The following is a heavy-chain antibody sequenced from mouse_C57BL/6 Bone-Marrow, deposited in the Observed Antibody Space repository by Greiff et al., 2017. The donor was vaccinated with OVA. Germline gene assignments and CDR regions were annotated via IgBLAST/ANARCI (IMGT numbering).Heavy chain of an antibody. J-gene: IGHJ2*01. D-gene: IGHD1-2*01. CDR3: ARGSLLRFDY. CDR2: IYPRSGNT. Sequence: VQLVESGAELARPGASVKLSCKASGYTFTSYGISWVKQRTGQGLEWIGEIYPRSGNTYYNEKFKGKATLTADKSSSTAYMELRSLTSEDSAVYFCARGSLLRFDYWGQGTTLTVSS. CDR1: GYTFTSYG. V-gene: IGHV1-81*01.